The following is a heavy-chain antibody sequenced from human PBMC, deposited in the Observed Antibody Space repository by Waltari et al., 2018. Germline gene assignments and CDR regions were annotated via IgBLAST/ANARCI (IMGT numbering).Heavy chain of an antibody. Sequence: QLQLQESGPGLVKPSETLSLTCTVSGGSISSSSYYWGWIRQPPGKGLEWIGSFYYSGRTYSNPYLKSRGTISVATSKNQFSLKLSSVTAADTAVYYCARGQSGNWGQGTLVTVSS. CDR2: FYYSGRT. D-gene: IGHD3-10*01. CDR3: ARGQSGN. CDR1: GGSISSSSYY. V-gene: IGHV4-39*07. J-gene: IGHJ4*02.